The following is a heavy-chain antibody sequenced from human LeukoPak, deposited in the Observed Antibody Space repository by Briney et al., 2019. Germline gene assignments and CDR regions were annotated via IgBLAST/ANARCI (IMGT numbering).Heavy chain of an antibody. Sequence: SETLSLTCAVYGGSFSGYYWSWIRQPPGKGLEWIGEINHSGSTNYNPSLKSRVTISVDTSKNQFSLKLSSVTAADTAVYYCARGGTSFNLCYYGMDVWGQETTVTVSS. J-gene: IGHJ6*02. D-gene: IGHD2-2*01. CDR2: INHSGST. CDR3: ARGGTSFNLCYYGMDV. V-gene: IGHV4-34*01. CDR1: GGSFSGYY.